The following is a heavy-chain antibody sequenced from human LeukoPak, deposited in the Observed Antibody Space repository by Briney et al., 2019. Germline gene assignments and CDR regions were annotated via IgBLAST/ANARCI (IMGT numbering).Heavy chain of an antibody. CDR3: AREVASSVHY. V-gene: IGHV4-39*01. D-gene: IGHD3-10*01. Sequence: SETLSLTCTVSGGSLSDSSYRWGWIRQPPGKGLEWIGSIYYSGTTYYRPSLKSRVTISVDTSKNQFSLKLTSVTAADTAVYYCAREVASSVHYWGQGTLVTVSS. CDR2: IYYSGTT. CDR1: GGSLSDSSYR. J-gene: IGHJ4*02.